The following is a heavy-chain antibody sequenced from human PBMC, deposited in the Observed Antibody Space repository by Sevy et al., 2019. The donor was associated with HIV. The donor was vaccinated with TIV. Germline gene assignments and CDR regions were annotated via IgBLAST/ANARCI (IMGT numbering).Heavy chain of an antibody. CDR3: ARDIRLRGYSYGSFDY. V-gene: IGHV1-2*02. CDR1: GYTFTGQY. D-gene: IGHD5-18*01. Sequence: ASVKVSCKASGYTFTGQYMHWVRQAPGQGLEWMGWINPNSGDTKYEQEFQGRVTMTMDTFISTAYMEMSGLKSDDTAIYYCARDIRLRGYSYGSFDYRGQGTLVTVSS. J-gene: IGHJ4*02. CDR2: INPNSGDT.